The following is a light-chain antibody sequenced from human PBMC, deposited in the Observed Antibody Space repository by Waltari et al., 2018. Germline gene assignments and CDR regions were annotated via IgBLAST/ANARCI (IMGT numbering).Light chain of an antibody. Sequence: DIQMTQSPSTLSASVGDRVTITCRASQSISNWLAWYQQKPGKAPKPLIYKASSLESGVPSRFSGSGSGTEFTLTISSLQPDDFPTYYCQQYNSYPWTFGQGTKVEIK. V-gene: IGKV1-5*03. CDR3: QQYNSYPWT. CDR1: QSISNW. CDR2: KAS. J-gene: IGKJ1*01.